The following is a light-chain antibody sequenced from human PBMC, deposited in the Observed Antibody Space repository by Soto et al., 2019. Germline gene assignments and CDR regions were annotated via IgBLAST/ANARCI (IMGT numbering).Light chain of an antibody. CDR1: QSVSSSF. Sequence: EVVLTQSPGTLSLSPGERATLSCRASQSVSSSFLAWYQQRLGQAPRLLIHGVSNRATGIPDRFSGSGSGTDFTLTITRLEPEDFALYFCQQYGSSPYTFGQGTKLEIK. CDR2: GVS. CDR3: QQYGSSPYT. V-gene: IGKV3-20*01. J-gene: IGKJ2*01.